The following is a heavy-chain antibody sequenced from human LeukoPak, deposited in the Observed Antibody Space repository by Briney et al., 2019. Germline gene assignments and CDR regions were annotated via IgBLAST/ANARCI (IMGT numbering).Heavy chain of an antibody. CDR3: ARVRAYYDFWSGYYYFDY. Sequence: GGSLRLSCAASGFTFSSYWMSWVRQAPGKGLEWVANIKQDGSEKYYVDSVKGRFTISRDNAKNSLYLQMNSLRAEDTAVYYCARVRAYYDFWSGYYYFDYWGQGTLVTVSS. D-gene: IGHD3-3*01. J-gene: IGHJ4*02. CDR2: IKQDGSEK. CDR1: GFTFSSYW. V-gene: IGHV3-7*01.